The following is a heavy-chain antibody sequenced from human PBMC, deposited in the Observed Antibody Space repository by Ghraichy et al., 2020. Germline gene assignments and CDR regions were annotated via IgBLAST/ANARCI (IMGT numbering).Heavy chain of an antibody. CDR3: ARERSSWYLSDYYYYGMEV. D-gene: IGHD6-13*01. Sequence: ASVKVSCKASGYSLTSYGMNWVRQAPGQGLEWLGWINTETGTPTYAQDFRGRLVFSLDTSVSTAYLQISGLKADDTAVYYCARERSSWYLSDYYYYGMEVWGQGTTVTVSS. J-gene: IGHJ6*02. V-gene: IGHV7-4-1*02. CDR1: GYSLTSYG. CDR2: INTETGTP.